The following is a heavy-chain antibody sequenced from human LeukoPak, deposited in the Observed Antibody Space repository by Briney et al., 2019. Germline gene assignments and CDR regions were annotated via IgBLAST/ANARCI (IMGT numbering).Heavy chain of an antibody. V-gene: IGHV3-30*18. Sequence: PGRSLRLSCAASGFTFSSYGMHWVRQAPGKGLEWVAVISYDGSNKYYADSVKGRFTIPRDNSKNTLYLQMNSLRAEDTAVYYCAKEKWELTTPSFDYWGQGTLVTVSS. CDR1: GFTFSSYG. CDR3: AKEKWELTTPSFDY. J-gene: IGHJ4*02. CDR2: ISYDGSNK. D-gene: IGHD1-26*01.